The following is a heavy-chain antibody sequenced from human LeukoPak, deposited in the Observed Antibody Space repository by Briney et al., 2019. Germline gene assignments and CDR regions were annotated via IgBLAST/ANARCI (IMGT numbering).Heavy chain of an antibody. CDR2: ISYDGSNK. CDR1: GFTFSSYA. V-gene: IGHV3-30*04. Sequence: GGSLRLSCAASGFTFSSYAMHWVRQAPGKGLEWVAVISYDGSNKYYADSVKGRFTISRDNSKNTLYLQMNSLRAEDTAVYYCASHGGRSGYDYLPNVDYWGQGTLVTVSS. CDR3: ASHGGRSGYDYLPNVDY. J-gene: IGHJ4*02. D-gene: IGHD5-12*01.